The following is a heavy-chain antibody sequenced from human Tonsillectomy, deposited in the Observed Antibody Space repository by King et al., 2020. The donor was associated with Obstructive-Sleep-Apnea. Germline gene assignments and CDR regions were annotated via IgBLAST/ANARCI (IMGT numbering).Heavy chain of an antibody. Sequence: VQLVESGGGLVKPGGSLRLSCAASGFTFSDAWMTWVRQAPGKGLEWVGRIKSKTDGGTTDYGAPVKGRFTISRDASNNTLYLQMKSLKTEDTAVYYCTTDTGSYYNGLDYWGQGTLVTVSS. D-gene: IGHD3-10*01. CDR1: GFTFSDAW. J-gene: IGHJ4*02. CDR2: IKSKTDGGTT. V-gene: IGHV3-15*01. CDR3: TTDTGSYYNGLDY.